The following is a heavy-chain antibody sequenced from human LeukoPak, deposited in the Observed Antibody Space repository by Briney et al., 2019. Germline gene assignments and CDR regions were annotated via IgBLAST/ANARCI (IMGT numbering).Heavy chain of an antibody. Sequence: SETLSLTCNVSGGSITSDGYSWTWIRQHPATGLEWLGYIYHGGTSYYNPSLKGRLSMSMDTSRNQFSLKLTSVTAADTAVYFWARDRLATSPRGWFDPWGKGTLVTVSS. J-gene: IGHJ5*02. CDR3: ARDRLATSPRGWFDP. V-gene: IGHV4-31*03. CDR1: GGSITSDGYS. CDR2: IYHGGTS. D-gene: IGHD2-2*01.